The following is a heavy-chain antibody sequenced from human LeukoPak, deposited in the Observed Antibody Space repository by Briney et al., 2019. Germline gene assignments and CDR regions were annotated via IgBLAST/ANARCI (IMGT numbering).Heavy chain of an antibody. CDR1: GFTFSTYA. J-gene: IGHJ4*02. D-gene: IGHD2-15*01. Sequence: GASLRLSCAASGFTFSTYAMSWVRQAPGKGLEWVSVISSSGAETFHADSVKGRFTISSDNSGNTLYLQMNGLRVEDTAVYYCAKGRRVAANSGLDYFEYWGQGTLVTVSP. CDR3: AKGRRVAANSGLDYFEY. V-gene: IGHV3-23*01. CDR2: ISSSGAET.